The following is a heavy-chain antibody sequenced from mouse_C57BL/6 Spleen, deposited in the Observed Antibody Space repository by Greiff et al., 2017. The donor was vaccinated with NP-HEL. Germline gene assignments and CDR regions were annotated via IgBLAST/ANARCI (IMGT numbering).Heavy chain of an antibody. Sequence: QVQLQQSGAELVKPGASVKMSCKASGYTFTTYPIEWMKQNHGKSLEWIGNFHPYTDDTKYNEKFKGKTTLTVEKSSSTVYLELSRLTSDDSAFYNCARGRYYGSSFDYWGQGTTLTVSS. CDR1: GYTFTTYP. CDR2: FHPYTDDT. D-gene: IGHD1-1*01. V-gene: IGHV1-47*01. J-gene: IGHJ2*01. CDR3: ARGRYYGSSFDY.